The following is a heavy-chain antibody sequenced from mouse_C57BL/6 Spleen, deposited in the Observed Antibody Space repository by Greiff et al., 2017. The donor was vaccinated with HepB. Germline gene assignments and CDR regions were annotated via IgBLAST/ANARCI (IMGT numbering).Heavy chain of an antibody. CDR2: INYDGSST. J-gene: IGHJ1*03. CDR3: ARDGGSSWYFDV. Sequence: DVKLVESEGGLVQPGSSMKLSCTASGFTFSDYYMAWVRQVPEKGLEWVANINYDGSSTYYLDSLKSRFIISRDNAKNILYLQMSSLKSEDTATYYCARDGGSSWYFDVWGTGTTVTVSS. D-gene: IGHD1-1*01. CDR1: GFTFSDYY. V-gene: IGHV5-16*01.